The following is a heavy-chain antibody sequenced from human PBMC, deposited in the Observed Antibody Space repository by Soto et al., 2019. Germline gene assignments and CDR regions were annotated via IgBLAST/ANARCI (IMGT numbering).Heavy chain of an antibody. CDR2: ISAYNGNT. J-gene: IGHJ5*02. Sequence: QVQLVQSGAEVKKPGASVKVSCKASGYTFTSYGISWVRQAPGQGLEWMGWISAYNGNTNYAQKLHGRVTMTTDTTASIAYMELRSLRSDDTAVYYCARDHPETFYSWWFDPWGQGTLVTVSS. D-gene: IGHD4-4*01. CDR1: GYTFTSYG. V-gene: IGHV1-18*04. CDR3: ARDHPETFYSWWFDP.